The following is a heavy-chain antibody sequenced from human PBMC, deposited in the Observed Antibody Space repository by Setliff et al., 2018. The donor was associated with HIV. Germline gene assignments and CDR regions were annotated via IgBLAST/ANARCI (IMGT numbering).Heavy chain of an antibody. V-gene: IGHV3-48*02. CDR3: AREKFENGDYEFVSTFDS. CDR2: ISTSGSTI. D-gene: IGHD4-17*01. J-gene: IGHJ4*02. Sequence: GGSLRLSCEASGFTFSVYNMNWVRQAPGKGLEWVSYISTSGSTIYYADSVKGRFTISRDNGKKSPYLQMDSLRDEDTAVYYCAREKFENGDYEFVSTFDSWGQGTLVTVSS. CDR1: GFTFSVYN.